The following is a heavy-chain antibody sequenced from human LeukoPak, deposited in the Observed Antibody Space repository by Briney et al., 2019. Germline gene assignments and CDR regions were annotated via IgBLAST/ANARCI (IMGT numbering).Heavy chain of an antibody. CDR3: ARGRDTAMVEPPGY. J-gene: IGHJ4*02. CDR2: IIPILGIA. V-gene: IGHV1-69*04. D-gene: IGHD5-18*01. CDR1: GGTFSSYA. Sequence: ASVKVSCKASGGTFSSYAISWVRQAPGQGLEWMGRIIPILGIANYAQKFQGRVTITADKSTSTAYMELSGLRSEDTAVYYCARGRDTAMVEPPGYWGQGTLVTVSS.